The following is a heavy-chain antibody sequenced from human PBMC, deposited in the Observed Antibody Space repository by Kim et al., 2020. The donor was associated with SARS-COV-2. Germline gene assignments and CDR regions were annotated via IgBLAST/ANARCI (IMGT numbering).Heavy chain of an antibody. V-gene: IGHV3-23*01. D-gene: IGHD4-17*01. CDR1: GFTFSSYA. CDR3: AKDRAPFHYGGNPGDY. CDR2: ISGSGGST. J-gene: IGHJ4*02. Sequence: GGSLRLSCAASGFTFSSYAMSWVRQAPGKGLEWVSAISGSGGSTYYADSVKGRFTISRDNSKNTLYLQMNSLRAEDTAVYYCAKDRAPFHYGGNPGDYWGQGTLVTVSS.